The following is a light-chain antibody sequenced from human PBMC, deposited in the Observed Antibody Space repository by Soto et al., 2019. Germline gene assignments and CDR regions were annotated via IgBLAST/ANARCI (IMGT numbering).Light chain of an antibody. V-gene: IGKV3-20*01. CDR2: GAS. CDR3: QQCAPSGPWT. J-gene: IGKJ1*01. Sequence: EIVLTQSPDTLSLSPGERANVSCRASQSITTNCFTWYQQKPGRPPRLLKYGASTRATGIPDRFSGSGSGTDFTLTISRLEPGDFAMYYCQQCAPSGPWTFGQGTKVEIK. CDR1: QSITTNC.